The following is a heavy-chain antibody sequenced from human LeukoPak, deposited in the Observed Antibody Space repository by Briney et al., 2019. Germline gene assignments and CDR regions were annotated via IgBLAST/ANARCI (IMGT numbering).Heavy chain of an antibody. J-gene: IGHJ1*01. D-gene: IGHD3-10*01. CDR2: INPNTANT. CDR3: ARTSWFGELYFQH. CDR1: GHTFNGYY. V-gene: IGHV1-2*02. Sequence: ASVKVSCKASGHTFNGYYMQRVRQAPGQGLEWMGWINPNTANTIYAQKFQGRVTMSRDTSISTAYMELSRLRSDDTAVYYCARTSWFGELYFQHWGQGTLVTVSS.